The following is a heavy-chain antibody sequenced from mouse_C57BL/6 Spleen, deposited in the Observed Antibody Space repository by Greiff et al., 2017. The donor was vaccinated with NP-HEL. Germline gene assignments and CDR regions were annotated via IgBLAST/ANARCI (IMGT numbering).Heavy chain of an antibody. Sequence: VQLQQSGPGLVKPSQSLSLTCSVTGYSITSGYYWNWIRQFPGNKLEWMGYISYDGSNNYNPSLKNRISITRYTSKNQFFLKLNSVTTEDTATYYCAREGSHLDYWGQGTTLTVSS. CDR2: ISYDGSN. J-gene: IGHJ2*01. CDR1: GYSITSGYY. V-gene: IGHV3-6*01. CDR3: AREGSHLDY.